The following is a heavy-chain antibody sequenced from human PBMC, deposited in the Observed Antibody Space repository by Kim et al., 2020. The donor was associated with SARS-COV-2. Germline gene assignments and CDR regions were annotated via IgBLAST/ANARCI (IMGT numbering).Heavy chain of an antibody. D-gene: IGHD6-25*01. V-gene: IGHV1-3*01. Sequence: KFQGRVTITRDTSASTAYMELSSLRSEDTAVYYCARERGAYWGQGTLVTVSS. J-gene: IGHJ4*02. CDR3: ARERGAY.